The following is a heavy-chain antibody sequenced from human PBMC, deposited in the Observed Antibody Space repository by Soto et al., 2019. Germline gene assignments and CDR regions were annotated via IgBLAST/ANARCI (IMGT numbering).Heavy chain of an antibody. CDR1: GYTFTRYG. D-gene: IGHD2-8*01. V-gene: IGHV1-18*01. Sequence: ASVKVSCKASGYTFTRYGISWVRQAPGQGLGWMGWISGYNGDTKYAQKLQGRVTMTIDTSTTTAFMEQRSLTSNDTAVYYCAKNGQPPYYYYGLDVWG. CDR3: AKNGQPPYYYYGLDV. CDR2: ISGYNGDT. J-gene: IGHJ6*02.